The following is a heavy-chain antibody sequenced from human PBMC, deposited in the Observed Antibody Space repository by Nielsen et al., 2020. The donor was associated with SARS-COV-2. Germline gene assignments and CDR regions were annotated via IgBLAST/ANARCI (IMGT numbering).Heavy chain of an antibody. V-gene: IGHV1-24*01. CDR3: ASLPYDNSGLDFDS. CDR1: GNTLSGLS. D-gene: IGHD3-22*01. CDR2: FDPEDGGI. Sequence: ASVKVSCKVSGNTLSGLSMHWVRQAPGKGLEWMGGFDPEDGGITYAQKFQGRVTMTEDTSTDTASMELSSLRSEDTAVYYCASLPYDNSGLDFDSWGQGTLVAVSS. J-gene: IGHJ4*02.